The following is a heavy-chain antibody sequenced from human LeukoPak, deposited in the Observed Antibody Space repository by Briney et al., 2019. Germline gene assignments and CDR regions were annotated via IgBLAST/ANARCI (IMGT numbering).Heavy chain of an antibody. CDR1: GASISSSSYY. CDR2: IYYSGST. D-gene: IGHD3-10*01. CDR3: ARQEWFGEFYYYYYMDV. Sequence: SETLSLTCTVSGASISSSSYYWGWIRQPPGKGLEWIGSIYYSGSTYYNPSLKSRVTISVDTSKNQFSLKLSSVTAADTAVYYCARQEWFGEFYYYYYMDVWGKGTTVTISS. V-gene: IGHV4-39*01. J-gene: IGHJ6*03.